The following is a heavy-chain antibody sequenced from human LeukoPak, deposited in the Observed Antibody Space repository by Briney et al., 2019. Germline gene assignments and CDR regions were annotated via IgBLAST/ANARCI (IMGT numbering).Heavy chain of an antibody. D-gene: IGHD6-19*01. V-gene: IGHV3-21*01. J-gene: IGHJ4*02. CDR2: ISSSSSYI. Sequence: GGSLRLSCAASGFTFSSYAMSWVRQAPGKGLEWVSSISSSSSYIYYADSVKGRFTISRDNAKNSLYLQMNSLRAEDTAVYYCARDGGGGWSLPDWGQGTLVTVSS. CDR3: ARDGGGGWSLPD. CDR1: GFTFSSYA.